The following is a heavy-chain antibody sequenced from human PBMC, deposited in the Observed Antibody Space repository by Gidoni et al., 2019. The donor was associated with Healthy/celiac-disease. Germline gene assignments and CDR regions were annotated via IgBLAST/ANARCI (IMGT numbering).Heavy chain of an antibody. CDR1: GYASSCYD. CDR2: MTPNRGNT. J-gene: IGHJ4*02. CDR3: ARGHSSGWDGKLFDY. Sequence: QLVHSGAEVKKPDASVKVSCKSSGYASSCYDINWVRQATGQGLAWMGWMTPNRGNTGDAQKFKGRVTMTRNTSISKAYMELSSLRSEDTAVYDGARGHSSGWDGKLFDYWGQGTLVTVSS. D-gene: IGHD6-19*01. V-gene: IGHV1-8*01.